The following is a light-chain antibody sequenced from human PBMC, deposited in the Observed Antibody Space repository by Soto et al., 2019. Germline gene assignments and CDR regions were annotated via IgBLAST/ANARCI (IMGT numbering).Light chain of an antibody. Sequence: DIQMTQSPSTLSASVGDRVTITCRASQSISDRLAWYQHKPGKSPKLLSYDPSILKSGVPSRFSGSGSGTEFTLTLSSLQPEDIATFYCQQYNSYPLTFGGGTGVQIK. CDR3: QQYNSYPLT. V-gene: IGKV1-5*01. CDR2: DPS. CDR1: QSISDR. J-gene: IGKJ4*01.